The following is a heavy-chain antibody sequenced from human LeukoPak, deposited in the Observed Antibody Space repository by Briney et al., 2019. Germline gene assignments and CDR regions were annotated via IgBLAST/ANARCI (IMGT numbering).Heavy chain of an antibody. Sequence: PGGTLRLSCAASGFTFSSYAMHWVRQAPGKGLEWVAVISYDGSNKYYADSVKGRFTISRDNSKNTLYLQMNTLRAEDTAVYYCAKDSGVGMATTFSILDIWGQGTVVTVSS. J-gene: IGHJ3*02. V-gene: IGHV3-30*04. CDR1: GFTFSSYA. CDR2: ISYDGSNK. CDR3: AKDSGVGMATTFSILDI. D-gene: IGHD5-24*01.